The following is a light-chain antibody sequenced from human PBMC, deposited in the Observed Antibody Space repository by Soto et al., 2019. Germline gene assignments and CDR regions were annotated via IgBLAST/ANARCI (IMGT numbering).Light chain of an antibody. CDR2: DVN. V-gene: IGLV2-11*01. Sequence: QSALTQPRSVSGSPGQSVTISCTGTSSDFGGYNYVSWYQQHPGKAPKLMLYDVNKRPSGVPDRFSGSKSGNTASLTISGLQAEDEADYYCCSYAGSYTWVFGGGTKVTVL. CDR3: CSYAGSYTWV. CDR1: SSDFGGYNY. J-gene: IGLJ2*01.